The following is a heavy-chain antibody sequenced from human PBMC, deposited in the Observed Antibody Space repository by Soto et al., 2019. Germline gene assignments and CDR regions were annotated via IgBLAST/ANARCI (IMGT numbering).Heavy chain of an antibody. CDR2: ISSSSSTI. Sequence: EVQLVESGGGLVQPGGSLRLYCAASGFTFSSYSMNWVRQAPGKGLEWVSYISSSSSTIYYADSVKGRFTISRDNAKNSLYLQMNSLRDEDTAVYYCARPQFTMRDYYGMDVWGQGTTVTVSS. CDR3: ARPQFTMRDYYGMDV. V-gene: IGHV3-48*02. CDR1: GFTFSSYS. D-gene: IGHD3-3*01. J-gene: IGHJ6*02.